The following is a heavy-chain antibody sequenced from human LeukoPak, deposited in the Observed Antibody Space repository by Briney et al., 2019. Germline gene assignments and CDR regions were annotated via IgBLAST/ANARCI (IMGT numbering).Heavy chain of an antibody. D-gene: IGHD2-15*01. CDR3: VRDRGRSGGSCYGY. Sequence: ASVKVSCKASGYTFTSYGISWVRQAPGQGLEWMGWISAYNGNTNYAQELQGRVTMTTDTSTSTAYMELRSLRSDDTAVYYCVRDRGRSGGSCYGYWGQGTLVTVSS. V-gene: IGHV1-18*01. J-gene: IGHJ4*02. CDR2: ISAYNGNT. CDR1: GYTFTSYG.